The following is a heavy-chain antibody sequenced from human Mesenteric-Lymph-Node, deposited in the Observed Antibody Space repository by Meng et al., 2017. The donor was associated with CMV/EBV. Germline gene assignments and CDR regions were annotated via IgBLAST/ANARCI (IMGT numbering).Heavy chain of an antibody. Sequence: GESLKISCAASGFTVSSNYMSWVRQAPGKGLEWVSVIYSGGSTYYADSVKGRFTISRDNSKNTLYLQMNSLRAEDTAVYYCAKDNAWNGGAFDIWGQGTMVTVSS. J-gene: IGHJ3*02. V-gene: IGHV3-53*01. D-gene: IGHD1-1*01. CDR2: IYSGGST. CDR3: AKDNAWNGGAFDI. CDR1: GFTVSSNY.